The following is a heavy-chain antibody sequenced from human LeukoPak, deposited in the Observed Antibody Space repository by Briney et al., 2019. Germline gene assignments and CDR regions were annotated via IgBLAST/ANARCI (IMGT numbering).Heavy chain of an antibody. CDR1: GYSISSGYY. Sequence: PSETLSLTCAVSGYSISSGYYWGWTRQPPGKGLEWIGSIYHSGSTYYNPSLKSRVTISVDTSKNQFSLKLSSVTAADTAVYYCARGPVVPLDYWGQGTLVTVSS. CDR2: IYHSGST. D-gene: IGHD2-15*01. CDR3: ARGPVVPLDY. J-gene: IGHJ4*02. V-gene: IGHV4-38-2*01.